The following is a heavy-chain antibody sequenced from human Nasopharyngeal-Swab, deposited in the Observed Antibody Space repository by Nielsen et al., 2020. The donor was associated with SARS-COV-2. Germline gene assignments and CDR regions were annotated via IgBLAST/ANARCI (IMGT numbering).Heavy chain of an antibody. V-gene: IGHV4-59*12. J-gene: IGHJ3*01. Sequence: SETLSLTCTVSGGSISSYYWSWIRQPPGKGLEWIGYIYYSGSTNYNPSLKSRVTISVDTSKNQFSLKLSSVTAADTAVYYCAKPRRYNWFFDAYDLWGPGTRVTVST. CDR1: GGSISSYY. CDR3: AKPRRYNWFFDAYDL. D-gene: IGHD1-1*01. CDR2: IYYSGST.